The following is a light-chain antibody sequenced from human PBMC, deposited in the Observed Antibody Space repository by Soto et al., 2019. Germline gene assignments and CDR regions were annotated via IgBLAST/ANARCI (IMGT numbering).Light chain of an antibody. CDR1: TSDIGDYNY. Sequence: QSVLTQPASVSGSPGQSITISCTGTTSDIGDYNYVSWYQQHAGKAPKLMIYHVTNRPSGVSDRFSGSKSGNTASLTISGLQAEDEADYYCSSYTSSNTYVFGTGTKLTVL. CDR3: SSYTSSNTYV. CDR2: HVT. V-gene: IGLV2-14*01. J-gene: IGLJ1*01.